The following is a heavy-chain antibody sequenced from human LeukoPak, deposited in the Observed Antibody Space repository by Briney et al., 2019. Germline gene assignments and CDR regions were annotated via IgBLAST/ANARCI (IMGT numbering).Heavy chain of an antibody. CDR2: ISNNGGYT. CDR1: GFTFSSSA. D-gene: IGHD5-12*01. CDR3: ARASLYSGYDELLPGDHTDYFDY. V-gene: IGHV3-23*01. Sequence: GGSLRLSCAASGFTFSSSAMSWVRQAPGMGLEWVSAISNNGGYTYYADSVQGRFTISRDNSKSTLCLQMNSLRAEDTAVYYCARASLYSGYDELLPGDHTDYFDYWGQGTLVTVSS. J-gene: IGHJ4*02.